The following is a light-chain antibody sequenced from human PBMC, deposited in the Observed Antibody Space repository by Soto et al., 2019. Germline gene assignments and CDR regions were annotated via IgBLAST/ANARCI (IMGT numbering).Light chain of an antibody. CDR3: SLYTSSSTYV. V-gene: IGLV2-18*01. Sequence: QSVLTQPPSVSGSPGQSVTISCTGTSSDVGSYNGVSWYQQPPGTAPKLMIYEVSNRPSGVPDRFSGSKSGNTASLTISGLQAEDEADYYCSLYTSSSTYVFGTGTKVTAL. J-gene: IGLJ1*01. CDR2: EVS. CDR1: SSDVGSYNG.